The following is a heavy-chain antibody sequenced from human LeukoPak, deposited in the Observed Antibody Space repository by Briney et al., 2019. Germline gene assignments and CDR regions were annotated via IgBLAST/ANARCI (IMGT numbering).Heavy chain of an antibody. CDR1: GFTFSSYS. CDR2: ISSSSTI. V-gene: IGHV3-48*02. Sequence: GGSLRLSCAASGFTFSSYSMNWVRQAPGKGLEWVSYISSSSTIYYADSVKGRFAISRDNAKNSLYLQMNSLRDEDTAVYYCAREDLTGTTAYWGQGTLVTVSS. D-gene: IGHD1-7*01. CDR3: AREDLTGTTAY. J-gene: IGHJ4*02.